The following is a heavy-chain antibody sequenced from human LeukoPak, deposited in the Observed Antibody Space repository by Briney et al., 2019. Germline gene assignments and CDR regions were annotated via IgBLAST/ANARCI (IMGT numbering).Heavy chain of an antibody. CDR3: ATDLPASSSLNY. CDR1: YDSLRNYY. D-gene: IGHD6-6*01. J-gene: IGHJ4*02. V-gene: IGHV4-34*01. Sequence: SETLSLTCTVSYDSLRNYYWSWIRQPPGKGPEWIGEINHSGSTNYNPSLKSRVTISRDTSKNQFSLKLTPVTAADTAVYYCATDLPASSSLNYWGQGTLVTVSS. CDR2: INHSGST.